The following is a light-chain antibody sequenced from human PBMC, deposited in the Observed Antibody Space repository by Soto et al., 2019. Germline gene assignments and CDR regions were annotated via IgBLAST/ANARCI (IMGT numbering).Light chain of an antibody. V-gene: IGLV2-8*01. CDR2: EVS. Sequence: VLTQPPSASGSPGQSVTISCTGTSSDVGGYNYVSWYQQHPGKAPKLMIYEVSKRPSGVPDRYSGSKSGNTASLTVSGLQAEDEADYYCSSYAGSNNFVFGTGTKVTVL. J-gene: IGLJ1*01. CDR1: SSDVGGYNY. CDR3: SSYAGSNNFV.